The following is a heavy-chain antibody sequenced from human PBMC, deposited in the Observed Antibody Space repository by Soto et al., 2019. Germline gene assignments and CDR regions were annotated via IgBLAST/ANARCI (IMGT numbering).Heavy chain of an antibody. Sequence: QVQLVQSGAEVQEVGASVKVSCKASGYTFTSYFMHWVRQTPRQGLEWIGRIDPNGAGTHYAPRFQGRVTLTRDTYTSTVYMELASLRFEDTAVYYCAREPPVKCYFDNWGQGTLVTVSS. CDR1: GYTFTSYF. J-gene: IGHJ4*02. CDR2: IDPNGAGT. V-gene: IGHV1-46*01. CDR3: AREPPVKCYFDN.